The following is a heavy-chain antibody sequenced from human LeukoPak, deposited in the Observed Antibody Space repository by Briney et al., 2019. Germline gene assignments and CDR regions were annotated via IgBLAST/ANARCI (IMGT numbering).Heavy chain of an antibody. D-gene: IGHD3-10*01. CDR1: GGSISSYY. J-gene: IGHJ4*02. V-gene: IGHV4-59*12. CDR3: ARDRNLGESYFDY. CDR2: IYYSGST. Sequence: SETLSLTCTVSGGSISSYYWSWIRQPPGKGLEWIGYIYYSGSTNYNPSLKSRVTISVDRSKNQFSLKLSSVTAADTAVYYCARDRNLGESYFDYWGQGTLVTVSS.